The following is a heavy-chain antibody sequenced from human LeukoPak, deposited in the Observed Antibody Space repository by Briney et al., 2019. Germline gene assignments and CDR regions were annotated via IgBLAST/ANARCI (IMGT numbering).Heavy chain of an antibody. CDR3: VRQQTPHGNFDY. J-gene: IGHJ4*02. Sequence: GGSLRLSCATSGFTFSNHAMHWVRQATGEGLEWVSAIGTAGDTFYPGSVKGRFTISRENAKNSLSLQMNSLRAEDTAVYYCVRQQTPHGNFDYWGQGTLVTVSS. D-gene: IGHD1-26*01. V-gene: IGHV3-13*01. CDR2: IGTAGDT. CDR1: GFTFSNHA.